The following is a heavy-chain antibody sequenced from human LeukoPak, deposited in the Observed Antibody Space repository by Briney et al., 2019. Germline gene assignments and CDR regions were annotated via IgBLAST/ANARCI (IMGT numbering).Heavy chain of an antibody. CDR2: ISSSSNYI. Sequence: GGSLRLSCAASGFTFSSYSMNWVRQAPGKGLEWVSSISSSSNYIYYADSVKGRVTISRDNAKNSLYLEMNSLRAEDTAVYYCAKDRCSNGVGCYYYYMDVWGKGTTVTISS. V-gene: IGHV3-21*01. J-gene: IGHJ6*03. D-gene: IGHD2-8*01. CDR3: AKDRCSNGVGCYYYYMDV. CDR1: GFTFSSYS.